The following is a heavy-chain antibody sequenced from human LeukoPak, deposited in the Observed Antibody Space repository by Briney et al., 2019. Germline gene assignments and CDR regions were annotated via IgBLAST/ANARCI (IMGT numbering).Heavy chain of an antibody. D-gene: IGHD3-16*02. CDR3: ARDLVGRWFDP. V-gene: IGHV1-18*04. CDR1: GYTFTGYY. Sequence: GASVKVSCKASGYTFTGYYMHWVRQAPGQGLEWMGWISAYNGNTNYAQKLQGRVTMTTDTSTSTAYMELRSLRSDDTAVYYCARDLVGRWFDPWGQGTLVTVSS. J-gene: IGHJ5*02. CDR2: ISAYNGNT.